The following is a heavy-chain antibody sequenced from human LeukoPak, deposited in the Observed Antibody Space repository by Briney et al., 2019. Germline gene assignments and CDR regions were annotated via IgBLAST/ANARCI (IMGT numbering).Heavy chain of an antibody. CDR1: GYTFTSYA. Sequence: ASVKVSCKASGYTFTSYAMNWVRRAPGQGLEWMGLINTNTGNPTYAQGFTGRFVFSLDTSVSTAYLQISSLKAEDTAVYYCACYSVYDLYYYYGMDVWGQGTTVTASS. CDR3: ACYSVYDLYYYYGMDV. J-gene: IGHJ6*02. V-gene: IGHV7-4-1*02. CDR2: INTNTGNP. D-gene: IGHD5/OR15-5a*01.